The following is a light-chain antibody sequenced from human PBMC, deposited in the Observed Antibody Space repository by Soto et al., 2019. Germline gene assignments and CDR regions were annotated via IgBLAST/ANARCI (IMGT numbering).Light chain of an antibody. CDR3: SSYTSSSTPYV. CDR1: SSDVGGYNY. V-gene: IGLV2-14*01. CDR2: EVS. Sequence: QSALTQPASVSGSPGQSINISCTGTSSDVGGYNYVSWYQQHPGKAPKLMIYEVSNRPSGVSNRFSGCKSGNTASLTISGLQAEDEADYYCSSYTSSSTPYVFGTGTKLTVL. J-gene: IGLJ1*01.